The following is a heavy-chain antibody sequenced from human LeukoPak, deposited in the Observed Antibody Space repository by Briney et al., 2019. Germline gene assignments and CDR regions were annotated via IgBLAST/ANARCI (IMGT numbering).Heavy chain of an antibody. CDR3: ARVLGYCSSTSCYYYYYYGMDV. V-gene: IGHV4-34*01. CDR1: GGSFSGYY. CDR2: INHSGST. D-gene: IGHD2-2*01. J-gene: IGHJ6*02. Sequence: SETPSLTCAVYGGSFSGYYWSWIRQPPGKGLEWIGEINHSGSTNYNPSLKSRVTISVDTSKNQFSLKLSSVTAADTAVYYCARVLGYCSSTSCYYYYYYGMDVWGQGTTVTVSS.